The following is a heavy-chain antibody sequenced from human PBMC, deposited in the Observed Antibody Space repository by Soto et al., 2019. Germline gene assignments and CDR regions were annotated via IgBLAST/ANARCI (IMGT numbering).Heavy chain of an antibody. V-gene: IGHV3-15*07. CDR1: GFTFDNAW. Sequence: EVQLVESGGGLVMPGGSLRLSCAASGFTFDNAWMNWVRQAPGKGLEWVGRIKRNVDGGTIDYAESVKGRFSISRDDLKNTLYLQMNSLKTEDTAVYYCTRGGPLGNYFDYWGQGTLVAVSS. J-gene: IGHJ4*02. CDR2: IKRNVDGGTI. CDR3: TRGGPLGNYFDY. D-gene: IGHD2-15*01.